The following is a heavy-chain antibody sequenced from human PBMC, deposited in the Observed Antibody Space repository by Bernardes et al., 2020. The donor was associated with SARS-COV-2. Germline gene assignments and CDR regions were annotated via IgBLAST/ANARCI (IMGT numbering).Heavy chain of an antibody. CDR2: LFWDDDK. Sequence: SGHTLLKPTQTVTLTCTFSGFSLTSTVVVVGWIRQRPGNAVKWLALLFWDDDKFYIPSLKSRLTLTKDTAKNQVVPMMTDMDPVDTATYYCAHRYTGSHFDYWGQGTLVTVSS. D-gene: IGHD1-26*01. CDR3: AHRYTGSHFDY. V-gene: IGHV2-5*02. J-gene: IGHJ4*02. CDR1: GFSLTSTVVV.